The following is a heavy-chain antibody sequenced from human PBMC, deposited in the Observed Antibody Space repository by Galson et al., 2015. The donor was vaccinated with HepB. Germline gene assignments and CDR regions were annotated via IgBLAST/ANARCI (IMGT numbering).Heavy chain of an antibody. J-gene: IGHJ4*02. D-gene: IGHD5-18*01. CDR1: GGTFSSYA. Sequence: SVKVSCKASGGTFSSYAISWVRQAPGQGLEWMGGIIPIFGTANYAQKFQGGVTITADESTSTAYMELSSLRSEDTAVYYCARGSLGVDTAMISFDYWGQGTLVTVSS. CDR2: IIPIFGTA. V-gene: IGHV1-69*13. CDR3: ARGSLGVDTAMISFDY.